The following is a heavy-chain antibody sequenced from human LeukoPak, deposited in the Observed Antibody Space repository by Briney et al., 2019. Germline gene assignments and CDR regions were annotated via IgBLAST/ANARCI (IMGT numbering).Heavy chain of an antibody. CDR3: ARDTREEVWGVIGYYYYYYGMDV. D-gene: IGHD3-10*01. CDR2: IYSGGST. J-gene: IGHJ6*02. CDR1: GFTVSSNY. Sequence: PGGSLRLSCAASGFTVSSNYMSWVRQAPGKGLEWVSVIYSGGSTYYADSVKGRFTISRDNSKNTLYLQMNSLRAEDTAVYYCARDTREEVWGVIGYYYYYYGMDVWGQGTTVTVSS. V-gene: IGHV3-53*01.